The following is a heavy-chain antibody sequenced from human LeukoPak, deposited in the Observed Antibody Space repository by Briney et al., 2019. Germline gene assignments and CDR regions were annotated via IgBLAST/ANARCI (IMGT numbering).Heavy chain of an antibody. CDR3: ARHLRGRGSIAAAGTDY. CDR2: IYHSGIT. V-gene: IGHV4-38-2*02. J-gene: IGHJ4*02. Sequence: SETLSLTCTVSGYSIRSGFYWGWIRQPPGKGLEWIGNIYHSGITYYTPSLKSRVTISVDTSKNQFYLKLSSVTAADTAVYYCARHLRGRGSIAAAGTDYWGQGTLVTVSS. CDR1: GYSIRSGFY. D-gene: IGHD6-13*01.